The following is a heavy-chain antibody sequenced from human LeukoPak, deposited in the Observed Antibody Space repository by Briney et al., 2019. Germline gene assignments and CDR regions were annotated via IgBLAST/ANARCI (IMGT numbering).Heavy chain of an antibody. CDR3: ARTRDSSGYYLPSPAEYFQH. D-gene: IGHD3-22*01. V-gene: IGHV1-2*02. CDR1: GYTFTGYY. J-gene: IGHJ1*01. Sequence: GASVKVSCKASGYTFTGYYMHWVRQAPGQGLEWMGWINPNSGGTNYAQKFQGRVTMTRDTSISTAYIELSRLRSDDTAVYYCARTRDSSGYYLPSPAEYFQHWGQGTLVTVSS. CDR2: INPNSGGT.